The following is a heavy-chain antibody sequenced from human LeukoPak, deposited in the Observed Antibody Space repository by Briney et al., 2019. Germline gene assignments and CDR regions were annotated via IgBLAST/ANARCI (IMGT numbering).Heavy chain of an antibody. V-gene: IGHV3-30-3*01. Sequence: PGKSLRLSCEASGLIFSSYSFHWVRQAPGKGLDWVAVLSYDGNSKYYADSVKGRFTISRDNSKNTLFLQMDSLKPDDTAVYYCARGRLFHYYYMDVWGKGTTVTVSS. CDR2: LSYDGNSK. CDR1: GLIFSSYS. J-gene: IGHJ6*03. CDR3: ARGRLFHYYYMDV.